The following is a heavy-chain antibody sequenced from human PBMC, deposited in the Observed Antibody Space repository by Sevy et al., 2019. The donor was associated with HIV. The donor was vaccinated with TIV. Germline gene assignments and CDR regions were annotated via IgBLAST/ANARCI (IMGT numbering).Heavy chain of an antibody. D-gene: IGHD1-26*01. CDR2: LSGGGGSP. CDR1: GFTFTSYA. CDR3: AKDRIWELGDAFDI. J-gene: IGHJ3*02. V-gene: IGHV3-23*01. Sequence: GGSLRLSCAASGFTFTSYAMSWVRRPPGKGLEGVPGLSGGGGSPSYADSVKGRFTISRDNSKNTLYLQMNSLRAEDTALYYCAKDRIWELGDAFDIWGQGTMVTVSS.